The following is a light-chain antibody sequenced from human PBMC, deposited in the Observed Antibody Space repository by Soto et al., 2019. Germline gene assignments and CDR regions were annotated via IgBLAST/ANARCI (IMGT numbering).Light chain of an antibody. J-gene: IGKJ4*01. V-gene: IGKV3D-15*01. Sequence: EIVMTQSPATLSVSPGERATLSCRASQSVSSNLAWYQQEPGQAPRLLIFGASTRATGTPARFSGSGSETEFTLTISSLQSEDFAVYYCQQYSDWPLTFGGGTKVEIK. CDR1: QSVSSN. CDR2: GAS. CDR3: QQYSDWPLT.